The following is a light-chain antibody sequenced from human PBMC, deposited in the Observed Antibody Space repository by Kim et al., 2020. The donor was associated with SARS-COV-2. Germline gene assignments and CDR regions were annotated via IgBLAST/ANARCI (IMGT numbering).Light chain of an antibody. CDR3: QVWDSRTVV. CDR2: RDK. CDR1: NIENKN. J-gene: IGLJ2*01. V-gene: IGLV3-9*01. Sequence: APGQAATIPCGGNNIENKNCHWDHQRPGQAPVLVMYRDKKRPSGIPERLSGSNSGNTATLTISRVEAGDEGDYYCQVWDSRTVVFGGGTQLTVL.